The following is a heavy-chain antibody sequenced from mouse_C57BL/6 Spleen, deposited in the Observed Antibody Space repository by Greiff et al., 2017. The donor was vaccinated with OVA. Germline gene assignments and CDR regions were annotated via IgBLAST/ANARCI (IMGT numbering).Heavy chain of an antibody. V-gene: IGHV1-69*01. CDR3: ARGEPTMITTDYYAMDY. J-gene: IGHJ4*01. CDR2: IDPSDSYT. CDR1: GYTFTSYW. D-gene: IGHD2-4*01. Sequence: VQLQQPGAELVMPGASVKLSCKASGYTFTSYWMHWVKQRPGQGLEWIGEIDPSDSYTNYNQKFKGKSTLTVDKSSSTAYMQLSNLTSEDSAVYYCARGEPTMITTDYYAMDYWGQGTSVTVSS.